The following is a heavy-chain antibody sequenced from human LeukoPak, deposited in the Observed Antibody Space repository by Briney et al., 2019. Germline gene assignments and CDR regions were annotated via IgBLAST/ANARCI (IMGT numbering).Heavy chain of an antibody. Sequence: GESLKISCKGSGYSFTSYWIGWVRQMPGKGLGWMGIIYPGDSDTRYSPSFQGKVTISADKSISTAYLQWSSLKASDTAMYYRARQFPAAGSFDYWGQGTLVTVSS. D-gene: IGHD6-13*01. CDR2: IYPGDSDT. CDR1: GYSFTSYW. J-gene: IGHJ4*02. CDR3: ARQFPAAGSFDY. V-gene: IGHV5-51*01.